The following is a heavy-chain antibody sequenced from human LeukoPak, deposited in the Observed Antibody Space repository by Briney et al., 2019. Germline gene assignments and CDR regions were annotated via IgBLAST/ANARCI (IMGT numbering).Heavy chain of an antibody. CDR1: GYTFTGYY. Sequence: ASVKVSCKTSGYTFTGYYIHWVRQAPGQGLEWMGWVNPNSGGTNYAQKFQGRVTMTRDTSISTAYMELSRLRSDDTAVYYCVRAFDYWGQGTLVTVSS. CDR3: VRAFDY. V-gene: IGHV1-2*02. J-gene: IGHJ4*02. CDR2: VNPNSGGT.